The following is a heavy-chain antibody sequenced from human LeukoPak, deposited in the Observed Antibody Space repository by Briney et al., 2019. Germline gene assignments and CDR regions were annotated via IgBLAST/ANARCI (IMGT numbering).Heavy chain of an antibody. V-gene: IGHV6-1*01. D-gene: IGHD3-10*01. CDR2: TYYRSKWYN. Sequence: SQTLSLTCAISGDSVSSNSAAWNWIRQSPSRGLEWPGRTYYRSKWYNDYAVSVKSRITINPDTSKNQFSLQLNSVTPEDTAVYYCARESMVRGVITESFDYWGQGTLVTVSS. CDR1: GDSVSSNSAA. CDR3: ARESMVRGVITESFDY. J-gene: IGHJ4*02.